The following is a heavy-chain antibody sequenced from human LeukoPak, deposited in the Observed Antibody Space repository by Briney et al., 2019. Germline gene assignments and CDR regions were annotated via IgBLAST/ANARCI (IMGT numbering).Heavy chain of an antibody. CDR1: GYSISSGYY. D-gene: IGHD2-2*01. J-gene: IGHJ6*03. Sequence: PSETLSLACAVSGYSISSGYYWGWIRQPPGKELEWIGSIYHSGSTYYNPSLKSRVTISVDTSKNQFSLKLSSVTAADTAVYYCARFAIVVVPADRSYYMDVWGKGTTVTVSS. V-gene: IGHV4-38-2*01. CDR2: IYHSGST. CDR3: ARFAIVVVPADRSYYMDV.